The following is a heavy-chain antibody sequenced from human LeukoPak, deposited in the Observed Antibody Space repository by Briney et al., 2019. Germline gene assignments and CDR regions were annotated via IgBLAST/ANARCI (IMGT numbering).Heavy chain of an antibody. CDR1: GFTFSNYN. Sequence: TGGSLRLSCAASGFTFSNYNMNWVRQAPGKGLEWVSYISSSSTNTYYADSVKGRFTISRDNSKNTLYLQMNSLRAEDTAVYYCARGDDYYGSGEFDPWGQGTLVTVSS. CDR2: ISSSSTNT. CDR3: ARGDDYYGSGEFDP. D-gene: IGHD3-10*01. V-gene: IGHV3-48*01. J-gene: IGHJ5*02.